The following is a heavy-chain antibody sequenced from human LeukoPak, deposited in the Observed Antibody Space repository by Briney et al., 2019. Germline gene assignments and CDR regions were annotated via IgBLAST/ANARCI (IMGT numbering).Heavy chain of an antibody. D-gene: IGHD7-27*01. Sequence: GGSLRLSCAASGFTVSSNYMSWVRQTPGKGLEWVSVIYSGGSTYYADSVKGRFTISGDNSKNTLYLQMNSLRAEDTAVYYCARASTGDDAFDIWGQGTMVTVSS. V-gene: IGHV3-53*01. CDR3: ARASTGDDAFDI. CDR1: GFTVSSNY. J-gene: IGHJ3*02. CDR2: IYSGGST.